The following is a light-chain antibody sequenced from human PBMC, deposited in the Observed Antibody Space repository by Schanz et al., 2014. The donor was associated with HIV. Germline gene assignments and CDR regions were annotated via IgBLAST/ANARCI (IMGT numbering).Light chain of an antibody. V-gene: IGLV2-23*02. J-gene: IGLJ2*01. CDR1: RNDVGTYNL. CDR3: GSYITAATWV. CDR2: EVT. Sequence: QSALTQPASVSGSPGQSITISCTGTRNDVGTYNLVSWYQQHPGKAPQLMIYEVTKRPSGVSDRFSGSKSDNTASLTISGLQADDEADYYCGSYITAATWVFGGGTKLTV.